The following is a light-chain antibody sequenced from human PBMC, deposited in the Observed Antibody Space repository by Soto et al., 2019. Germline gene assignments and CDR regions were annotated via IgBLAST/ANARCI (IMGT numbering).Light chain of an antibody. CDR2: GAS. Sequence: EIVLTQSPGTLSLSPGERATLSCRASQSVCSSYLAWYQQKPGQAPRLLIYGASSRATGIPDRFSGSGSGTEFTLTISRLEPEDFAVYYCKQYGSSPGTFGQGNKVEIK. CDR3: KQYGSSPGT. J-gene: IGKJ1*01. V-gene: IGKV3-20*01. CDR1: QSVCSSY.